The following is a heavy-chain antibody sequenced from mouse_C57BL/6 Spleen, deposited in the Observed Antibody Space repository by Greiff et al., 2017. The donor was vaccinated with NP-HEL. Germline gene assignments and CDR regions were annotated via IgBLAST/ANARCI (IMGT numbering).Heavy chain of an antibody. D-gene: IGHD2-4*01. CDR3: TRGRGDYDARYFDV. CDR2: ISSGGDYI. CDR1: GFTFSSYA. J-gene: IGHJ1*03. Sequence: EVKLMESGEGLVKPGGSLKLSCAASGFTFSSYAMSWVRQTPEKRLEWVAYISSGGDYIYYADTVKGRFTISRDNARNTLYLQMSSLKSEDTAMYYCTRGRGDYDARYFDVWGTGTTVTVSS. V-gene: IGHV5-9-1*02.